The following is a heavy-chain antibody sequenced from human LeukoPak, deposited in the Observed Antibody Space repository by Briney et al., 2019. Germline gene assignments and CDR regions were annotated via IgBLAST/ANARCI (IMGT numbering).Heavy chain of an antibody. J-gene: IGHJ4*02. CDR3: ARLGSGYLYYFDY. CDR2: VYYSGST. V-gene: IGHV4-59*12. D-gene: IGHD5-12*01. Sequence: SETLSLTCTVSGGSITNYYWTWIRQPPGKGLEWIGNVYYSGSTNYNPSLKSRVTISVDTSKNQFSLRLSSVTAADPAVYYCARLGSGYLYYFDYWGQGTLVTVSS. CDR1: GGSITNYY.